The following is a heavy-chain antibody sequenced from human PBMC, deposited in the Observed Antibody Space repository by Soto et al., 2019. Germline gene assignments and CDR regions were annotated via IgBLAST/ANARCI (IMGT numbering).Heavy chain of an antibody. J-gene: IGHJ5*02. CDR2: ISSNGGST. Sequence: PGGSLRLSCSASGFTFISYAMRWVRQAPGKGLEYVPAISSNGGSTYYADSVKGRFTISRDNSKNTLYLQMSSLRAEDTAVYYCVSSYDFWSGPSWFDPWGQGTLVTVSS. CDR1: GFTFISYA. V-gene: IGHV3-64D*06. CDR3: VSSYDFWSGPSWFDP. D-gene: IGHD3-3*01.